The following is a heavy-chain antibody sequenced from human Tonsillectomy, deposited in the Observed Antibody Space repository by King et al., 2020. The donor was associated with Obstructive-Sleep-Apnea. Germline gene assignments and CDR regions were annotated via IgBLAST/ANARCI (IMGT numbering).Heavy chain of an antibody. CDR1: GFTFRSYG. J-gene: IGHJ5*02. CDR3: ARESITAGTPSKFMGWFDP. Sequence: QLVQSGGGVVQPGRSLRLSCAASGFTFRSYGMHWVRQAPGKGLEWVAVIWHDGSNKYYADSVKGRFTISRGNSQNTLYLQMNSLRAEDTALSYCARESITAGTPSKFMGWFDPWGQGNLVTGSP. V-gene: IGHV3-33*01. CDR2: IWHDGSNK. D-gene: IGHD6-6*01.